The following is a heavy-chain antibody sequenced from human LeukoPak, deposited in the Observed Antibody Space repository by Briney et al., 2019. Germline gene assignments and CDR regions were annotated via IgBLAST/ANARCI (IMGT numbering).Heavy chain of an antibody. CDR1: GFTFSSYG. J-gene: IGHJ4*02. Sequence: GGSLRLSCAASGFTFSSYGMHWVRQAPGKGLEWVAVISYDGSNKYYADSVKGRFTISRDNSKNTLYLQMNSLRAEDTAVYYCAKSGYSYGGIDYWGQGTLVPVSS. CDR2: ISYDGSNK. V-gene: IGHV3-30*18. D-gene: IGHD5-18*01. CDR3: AKSGYSYGGIDY.